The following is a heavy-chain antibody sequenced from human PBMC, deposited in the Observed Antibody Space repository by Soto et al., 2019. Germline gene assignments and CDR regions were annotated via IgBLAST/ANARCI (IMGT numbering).Heavy chain of an antibody. CDR3: AKAGRLQSPLDY. CDR1: GITFSDYS. J-gene: IGHJ4*02. CDR2: ISGGTGTT. D-gene: IGHD4-4*01. Sequence: PGGSLRLSCAFSGITFSDYSINLVRQAPGKGLEWVSGISGGTGTTYYADSVKGRFTISRDNSKNTVYLQMNSLRAEDTAVYYCAKAGRLQSPLDYWGQGTLVTVSS. V-gene: IGHV3-23*01.